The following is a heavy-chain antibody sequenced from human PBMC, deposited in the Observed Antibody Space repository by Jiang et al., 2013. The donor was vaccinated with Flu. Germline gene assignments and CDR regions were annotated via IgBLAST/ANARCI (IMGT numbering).Heavy chain of an antibody. CDR3: ARGPVVTMVRGVEYYFDY. CDR2: IYYSGST. Sequence: GSGLVKPSETLSLTCTVSGGSISSYYWSWIRQPPGKGLEWIGYIYYSGSTNYNPSLKSRVTISVDTSKNQFSLKLSSVTAADTAVYYCARGPVVTMVRGVEYYFDYWGQGTLVTVSS. CDR1: GGSISSYY. V-gene: IGHV4-59*01. J-gene: IGHJ4*02. D-gene: IGHD3-10*01.